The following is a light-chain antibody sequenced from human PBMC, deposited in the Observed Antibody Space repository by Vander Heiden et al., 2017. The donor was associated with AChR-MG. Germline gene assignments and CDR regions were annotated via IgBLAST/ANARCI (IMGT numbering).Light chain of an antibody. CDR2: AAS. CDR1: QSISSY. J-gene: IGKJ4*01. V-gene: IGKV1-39*01. Sequence: DIQMTQSPSSLSACVGDRVTITCRASQSISSYLNWYQQKPGKAPKLLIYAASSVQSGVPSRFSGSGSGTDFTLTISSLQPEDFATYYCQQSYSTPLTFGGGTKVEIK. CDR3: QQSYSTPLT.